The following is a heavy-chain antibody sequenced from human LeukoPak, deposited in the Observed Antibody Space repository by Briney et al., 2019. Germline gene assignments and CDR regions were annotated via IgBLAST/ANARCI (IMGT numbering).Heavy chain of an antibody. D-gene: IGHD3-10*01. V-gene: IGHV4-61*02. Sequence: SQTLSLTCTVSGNSISSGDNYWSWIRQPAGKGLEWIGRIYTSGSTNYNPSLKSRVTISGDTSKNQFSLRLSSVTAADTAVYYCARASMVRGVIDWGQGTLVTVSS. CDR1: GNSISSGDNY. CDR2: IYTSGST. CDR3: ARASMVRGVID. J-gene: IGHJ4*02.